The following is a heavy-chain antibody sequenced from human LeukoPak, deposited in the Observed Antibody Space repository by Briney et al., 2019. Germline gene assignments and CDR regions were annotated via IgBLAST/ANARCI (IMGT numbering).Heavy chain of an antibody. V-gene: IGHV4-59*12. Sequence: SETLSLTCSVSGGFNTHYYWSWIRQPPGKVLEWIGSIYHSGSTYYNPSLKSRVTISVDRSKNQFSLKLSSVTAADTAVYYCARYCSSTSCQKGLNAFDIWGQGTMVTVSS. CDR3: ARYCSSTSCQKGLNAFDI. D-gene: IGHD2-2*01. CDR1: GGFNTHYY. CDR2: IYHSGST. J-gene: IGHJ3*02.